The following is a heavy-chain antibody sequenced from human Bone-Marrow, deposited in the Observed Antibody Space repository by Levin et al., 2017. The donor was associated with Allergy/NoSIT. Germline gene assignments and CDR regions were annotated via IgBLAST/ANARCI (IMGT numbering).Heavy chain of an antibody. Sequence: RSGGSLRLSCKGSGYSFTSYWIGWVRQMPGKGLEWMGILYPGDSDTRYSPSFQGQVTISADKSISTAYLQWSSLKASDTAMYYCARHLFGYSESGYDFYFDYWGQGTLVTVSS. V-gene: IGHV5-51*01. D-gene: IGHD5-12*01. CDR1: GYSFTSYW. CDR3: ARHLFGYSESGYDFYFDY. J-gene: IGHJ4*02. CDR2: LYPGDSDT.